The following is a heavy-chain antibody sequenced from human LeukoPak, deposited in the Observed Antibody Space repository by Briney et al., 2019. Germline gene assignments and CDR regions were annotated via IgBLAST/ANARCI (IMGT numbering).Heavy chain of an antibody. J-gene: IGHJ4*02. CDR3: ARTGYYDSSGYYYFDY. Sequence: PSETLSLTCTVSGGSISSGGYYWSWIRQHPGKGLEWIGYIYYSGSTYYNPSLKSRVTISVDTSTNQFSLKLSSVTAADTAVYYCARTGYYDSSGYYYFDYWGQGTLVTVSS. CDR2: IYYSGST. D-gene: IGHD3-22*01. V-gene: IGHV4-31*03. CDR1: GGSISSGGYY.